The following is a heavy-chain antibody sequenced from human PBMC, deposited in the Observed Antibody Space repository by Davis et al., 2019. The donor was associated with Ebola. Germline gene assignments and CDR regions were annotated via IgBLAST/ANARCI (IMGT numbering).Heavy chain of an antibody. CDR2: IKQDGSEA. J-gene: IGHJ4*02. D-gene: IGHD3-3*01. V-gene: IGHV3-7*01. Sequence: GGSLRLSCAASGFTFSSYWMSWVRQAPGKGLEWVANIKQDGSEAHYVDSVKGRFTMSRDNAKNSLYLQLDSLRDEDTAVYYCARWGLRGNYDSWSGSDYYFDYWGQGTLVIVSS. CDR1: GFTFSSYW. CDR3: ARWGLRGNYDSWSGSDYYFDY.